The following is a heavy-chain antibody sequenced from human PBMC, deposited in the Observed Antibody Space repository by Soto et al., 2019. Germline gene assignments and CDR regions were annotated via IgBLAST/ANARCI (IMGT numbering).Heavy chain of an antibody. Sequence: QVQLQESGPGLVKPSETLSLTCTVSGGPISSYYWSWIRQPPGKGLEWIGYVYYSGSTNYNPSLKSRVTISADTSNNQFSLKLTSVTAADTAVYFCVSNPTHYLSLGSWGQGTLVTVSS. CDR2: VYYSGST. D-gene: IGHD3-10*01. CDR1: GGPISSYY. V-gene: IGHV4-59*08. J-gene: IGHJ5*02. CDR3: VSNPTHYLSLGS.